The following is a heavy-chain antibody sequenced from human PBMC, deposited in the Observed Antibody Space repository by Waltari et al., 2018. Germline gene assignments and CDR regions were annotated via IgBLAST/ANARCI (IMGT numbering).Heavy chain of an antibody. J-gene: IGHJ4*02. V-gene: IGHV1-69*08. CDR3: ARALGELLSSLDY. D-gene: IGHD1-26*01. Sequence: QVQLVQSGAEVKKPGSSVKVSCKASGGTFSSYAISWVRQAPGQGLEWMGRIIPILGTANYEQKFKGRVTMTADKSTSTAYMELSSLRSEDTAVYYCARALGELLSSLDYWGQGTLVTVSS. CDR1: GGTFSSYA. CDR2: IIPILGTA.